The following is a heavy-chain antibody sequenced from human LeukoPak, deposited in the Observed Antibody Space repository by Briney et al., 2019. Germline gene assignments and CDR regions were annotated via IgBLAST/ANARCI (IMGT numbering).Heavy chain of an antibody. D-gene: IGHD3-3*01. J-gene: IGHJ4*02. CDR3: ARGRAYYDFWSDYYTAAEVKDY. CDR2: INHSGST. Sequence: SETLSLTCAVYGGSFGGYYWSWIRQPPGKGLEWIGEINHSGSTNYNPSLKSRVTISVDTSKNQFSLKLSSVTAADTAVYYCARGRAYYDFWSDYYTAAEVKDYWGQGTLVTVSS. CDR1: GGSFGGYY. V-gene: IGHV4-34*01.